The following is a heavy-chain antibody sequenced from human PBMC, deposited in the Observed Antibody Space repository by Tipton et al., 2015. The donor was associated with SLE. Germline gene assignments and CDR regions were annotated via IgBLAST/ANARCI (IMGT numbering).Heavy chain of an antibody. J-gene: IGHJ5*02. CDR2: INNDGSVT. CDR3: ARDDETNSAWYNWLDP. CDR1: GFTFRSYW. V-gene: IGHV3-74*01. D-gene: IGHD6-19*01. Sequence: GSLRLSCAASGFTFRSYWMHWVRPAPGKGLDWVSYINNDGSVTRYADSVKGRFTISRDNAKNTLYLQMSSLGVDDTGVYYCARDDETNSAWYNWLDPWGQGTLVTVSS.